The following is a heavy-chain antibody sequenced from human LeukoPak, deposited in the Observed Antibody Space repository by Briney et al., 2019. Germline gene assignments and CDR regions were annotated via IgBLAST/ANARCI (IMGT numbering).Heavy chain of an antibody. CDR1: GGSFSGYY. Sequence: SETLSLTCAVCGGSFSGYYWSWIRQPPGKGLEWIGEINHSGSTNYNPSLKSRVTISVDTSKNQFSLKLSSVTAADTAVYYCARHNDDSGYVLFRAPEGKFDYWGQGTLVTVSS. CDR3: ARHNDDSGYVLFRAPEGKFDY. CDR2: INHSGST. V-gene: IGHV4-34*01. J-gene: IGHJ4*02. D-gene: IGHD5-12*01.